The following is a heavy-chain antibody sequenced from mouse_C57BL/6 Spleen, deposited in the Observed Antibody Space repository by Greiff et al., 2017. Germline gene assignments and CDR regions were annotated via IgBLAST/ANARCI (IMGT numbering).Heavy chain of an antibody. CDR1: GYTFTSYW. CDR2: IYPGSGST. V-gene: IGHV1-55*01. J-gene: IGHJ4*01. CDR3: ASPSYYSNYDAMDY. Sequence: QVQLKESGAELVKPGASVKMSCKASGYTFTSYWITWVKQRPGQGLEWIGDIYPGSGSTNYNEKFKSKATLTVDTSSSTAYMQLSSLTSEDSAVYYCASPSYYSNYDAMDYWGQGTSVTVSS. D-gene: IGHD2-5*01.